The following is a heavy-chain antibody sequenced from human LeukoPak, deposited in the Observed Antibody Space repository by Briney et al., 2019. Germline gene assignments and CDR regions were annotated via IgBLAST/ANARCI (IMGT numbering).Heavy chain of an antibody. CDR1: GGSISSYY. D-gene: IGHD1-7*01. V-gene: IGHV4-34*01. CDR3: ARVGYNWNSNWFDP. J-gene: IGHJ5*02. Sequence: NPSETLSLTCTVSGGSISSYYWSWIRQPPGKGLEWIGEINHSGSTNYNPSLKSRVTISVDTSKNQFSLKLSSVTAADTAVYYCARVGYNWNSNWFDPWGQGTLVTVSS. CDR2: INHSGST.